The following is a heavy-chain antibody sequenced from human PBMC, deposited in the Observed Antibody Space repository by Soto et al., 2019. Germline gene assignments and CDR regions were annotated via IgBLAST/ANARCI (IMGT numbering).Heavy chain of an antibody. CDR1: GYTFTSYG. Sequence: QVQLVQSGAEVKKPGASVKVSCKASGYTFTSYGISWVRQAPGQGLEWMGWISAYNGNTNYAQKLQGRVTMTTDTATSTAYMELRRLRSDDTAVYYCARDRLGGKQWPTVDYWGQGTLVTVSS. CDR2: ISAYNGNT. V-gene: IGHV1-18*01. J-gene: IGHJ4*02. CDR3: ARDRLGGKQWPTVDY. D-gene: IGHD6-19*01.